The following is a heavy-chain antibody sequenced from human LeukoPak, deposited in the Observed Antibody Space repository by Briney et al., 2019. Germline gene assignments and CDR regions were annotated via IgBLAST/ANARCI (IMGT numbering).Heavy chain of an antibody. D-gene: IGHD6-13*01. CDR1: GFTFSSYA. J-gene: IGHJ4*02. Sequence: GGSLRLSCAASGFTFSSYAMHWVRQAPGKGLEWVAVISYDGSNKYYADSVKGQFTISRDNSKSTLYLQMNSLRAEDTAVYYCARAVFRPVAAAPPAGDYWGQGTLVTVSS. CDR3: ARAVFRPVAAAPPAGDY. CDR2: ISYDGSNK. V-gene: IGHV3-30-3*01.